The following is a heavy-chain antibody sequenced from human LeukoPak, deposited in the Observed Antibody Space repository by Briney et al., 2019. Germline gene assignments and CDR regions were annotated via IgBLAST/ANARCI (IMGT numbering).Heavy chain of an antibody. Sequence: SVKVSCKASGGTFSSYAISWVRQAPGQGLEWMGRIIPIFGTANYAQKFQGRVTITTDESTSTAYMELSSLRSEDTAVYYCARDHLPLAYYDRLDAFDIWGQGTMVTGSS. CDR2: IIPIFGTA. CDR3: ARDHLPLAYYDRLDAFDI. D-gene: IGHD3-22*01. V-gene: IGHV1-69*05. CDR1: GGTFSSYA. J-gene: IGHJ3*02.